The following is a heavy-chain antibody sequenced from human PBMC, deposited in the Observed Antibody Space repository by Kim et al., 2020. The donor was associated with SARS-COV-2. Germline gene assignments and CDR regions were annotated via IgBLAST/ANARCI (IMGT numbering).Heavy chain of an antibody. D-gene: IGHD3-22*01. CDR1: GYTFTSYS. J-gene: IGHJ4*01. Sequence: ASVKVSCKASGYTFTSYSMHWVRQAPGQRLEWMGWINAGNGDTKYSQKFQDSVTISRDTSASTAYMELRGLRSDDTAVYFCARMYSDSNAYPYWGHGTLV. CDR2: INAGNGDT. CDR3: ARMYSDSNAYPY. V-gene: IGHV1-3*01.